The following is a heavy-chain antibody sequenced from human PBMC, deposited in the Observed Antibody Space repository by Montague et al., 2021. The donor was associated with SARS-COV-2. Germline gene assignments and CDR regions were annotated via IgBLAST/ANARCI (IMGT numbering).Heavy chain of an antibody. J-gene: IGHJ5*01. D-gene: IGHD6-13*01. CDR1: GGPITSNSYY. Sequence: SETLSLTCTASGGPITSNSYYWGFLRQPPGKGLEWIGSIYYSGNTYYNPSLKSRVTISVDTSKNQFSLKVRSVTAADTAVYYCARHRGSGSSWFDSWGQGALVTVSS. CDR3: ARHRGSGSSWFDS. CDR2: IYYSGNT. V-gene: IGHV4-39*01.